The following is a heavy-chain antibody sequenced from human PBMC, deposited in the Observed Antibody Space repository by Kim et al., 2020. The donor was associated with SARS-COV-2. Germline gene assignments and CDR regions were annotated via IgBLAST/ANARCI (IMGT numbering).Heavy chain of an antibody. J-gene: IGHJ4*02. V-gene: IGHV3-21*01. D-gene: IGHD3-22*01. CDR2: ISSSSSYI. CDR1: GFTFSSYS. Sequence: GGSLRLSCAASGFTFSSYSMNWVRQAPGKGLEWVSSISSSSSYIYYADSVKGRFTISRDNAKNSLYLQMNSLRAEDTAVYYCASDPSGYYLGYVVNWGQGTLVTVSS. CDR3: ASDPSGYYLGYVVN.